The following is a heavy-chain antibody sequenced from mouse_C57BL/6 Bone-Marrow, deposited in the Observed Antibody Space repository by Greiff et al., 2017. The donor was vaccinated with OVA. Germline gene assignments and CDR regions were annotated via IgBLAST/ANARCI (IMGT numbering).Heavy chain of an antibody. D-gene: IGHD2-1*01. CDR1: GFNIKDDY. CDR2: IDPENGDT. J-gene: IGHJ3*01. V-gene: IGHV14-4*01. Sequence: EVQLQQSGAELVRPGASVKLSCTASGFNIKDDYMHWVKQRPEQGLEWIGWIDPENGDTEYASKFQGKATITADTSSNTAYLQLSSLTSEDTAVYYCTTNGNYVGFADWGQGTLVTVSA. CDR3: TTNGNYVGFAD.